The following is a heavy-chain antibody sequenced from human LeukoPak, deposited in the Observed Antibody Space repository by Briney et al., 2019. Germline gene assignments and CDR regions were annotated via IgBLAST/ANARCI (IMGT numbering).Heavy chain of an antibody. CDR2: ISGSGGST. V-gene: IGHV3-23*01. J-gene: IGHJ4*02. CDR3: AKDRAGRLYYFDY. CDR1: GFTFSSYA. D-gene: IGHD6-25*01. Sequence: GGPLRLSXAASGFTFSSYAMSWVRQAPGKGLEWVSGISGSGGSTYYADSVKGRFTISRDNSKNTLYLQMNSLRAEDTAVYYCAKDRAGRLYYFDYWGQGTLVTVSS.